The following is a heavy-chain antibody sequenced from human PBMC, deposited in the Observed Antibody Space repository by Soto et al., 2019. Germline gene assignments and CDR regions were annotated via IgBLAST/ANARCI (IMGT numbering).Heavy chain of an antibody. J-gene: IGHJ3*02. CDR1: GYSISSGYY. CDR2: IYHSGST. Sequence: SETLSLTCAVSGYSISSGYYRWWIRQSPGKGLEWIGSIYHSGSTYDNPSLKSRVTIPVDTSKNQLSLKMSSVTAAETAVYYCARVHITMIVVVTRDDAFDIWGQGTMVPVS. D-gene: IGHD3-22*01. CDR3: ARVHITMIVVVTRDDAFDI. V-gene: IGHV4-38-2*01.